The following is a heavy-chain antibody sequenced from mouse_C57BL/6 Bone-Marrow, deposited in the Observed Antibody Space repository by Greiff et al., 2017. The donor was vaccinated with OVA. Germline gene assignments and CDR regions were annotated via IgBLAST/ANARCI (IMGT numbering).Heavy chain of an antibody. J-gene: IGHJ1*03. D-gene: IGHD1-1*01. CDR1: GYSFTDYN. Sequence: EVQLVESGPELVKPGASVKISCKASGYSFTDYNMNWVKQSNGQSLEWIGVINPNYGTTSYNQKFKGKATLTVDQSSSTAYMQLNSLTSEDSAVYYWAFYCGSGYRYFDVWGTGTTVTVSS. CDR2: INPNYGTT. V-gene: IGHV1-39*01. CDR3: AFYCGSGYRYFDV.